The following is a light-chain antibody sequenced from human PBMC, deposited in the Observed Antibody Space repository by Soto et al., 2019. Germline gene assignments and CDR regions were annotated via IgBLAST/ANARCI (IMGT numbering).Light chain of an antibody. CDR2: RAS. Sequence: DVVMTQSPDALAVSLGARATIXYKSSQIVLHSSNNENSLAWYQQKAGQRPKLLIYRASTRESGVPDRISGSGSGTDFTLTISSLQAEDVAVYYCQQYDTAIAFGQGTRLEIK. J-gene: IGKJ5*01. V-gene: IGKV4-1*01. CDR1: QIVLHSSNNENS. CDR3: QQYDTAIA.